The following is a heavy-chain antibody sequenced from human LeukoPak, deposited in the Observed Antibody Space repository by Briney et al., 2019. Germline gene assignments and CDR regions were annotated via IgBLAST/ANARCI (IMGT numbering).Heavy chain of an antibody. CDR3: ARRYIVVVPAALMDV. CDR1: GGSISSGGYY. Sequence: SETLSLTCTVSGGSISSGGYYWSWIRQPPGKGLEWIGYIYHSGSTYYNPSLKSRVTISVDRSKNQFSLKLSSVTAADTAVYYCARRYIVVVPAALMDVWGKGTTVTVSS. D-gene: IGHD2-2*01. V-gene: IGHV4-30-2*01. J-gene: IGHJ6*03. CDR2: IYHSGST.